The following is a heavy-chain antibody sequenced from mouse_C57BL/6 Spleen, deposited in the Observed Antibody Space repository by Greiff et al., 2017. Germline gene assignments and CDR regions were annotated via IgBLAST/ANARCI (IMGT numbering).Heavy chain of an antibody. J-gene: IGHJ2*01. CDR2: INPNNGGT. V-gene: IGHV1-26*01. Sequence: EVQLQQSGPELVKPGASVKISCKASGYTFTDYYMNWVKQSHGKSLEWIGDINPNNGGTSYNQKFKGKATLTVDKSSSPAYMELRSLTSEDSAVYYCARDYGSSYYFDYWGQGTTLTVSS. CDR3: ARDYGSSYYFDY. CDR1: GYTFTDYY. D-gene: IGHD1-1*01.